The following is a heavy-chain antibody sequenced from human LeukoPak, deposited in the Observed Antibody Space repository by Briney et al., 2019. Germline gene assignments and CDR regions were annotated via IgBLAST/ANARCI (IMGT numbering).Heavy chain of an antibody. V-gene: IGHV4-39*01. CDR3: ARLRKPLESFDI. CDR1: GGSISSSSYY. CDR2: IYYSGST. J-gene: IGHJ3*02. Sequence: MSSETLSLTCTVSGGSISSSSYYWGWLRQPPGKGLEWIGSIYYSGSTYYNPSLKSRFPISVDTAKNPLSLQLSSLTAAASAVYYCARLRKPLESFDIWGQGTMVTV.